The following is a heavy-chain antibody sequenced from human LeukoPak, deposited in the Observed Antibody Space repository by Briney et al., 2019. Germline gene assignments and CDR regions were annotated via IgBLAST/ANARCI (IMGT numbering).Heavy chain of an antibody. Sequence: SETLSLSCTVSGGSISSYYWNWIRQPPGKGLEWIGFIYYSGSTNYNPSLKSRVTISVDTSKNQFSLNLSSVTAADTAVYYCARERRDWFDPWGQGILVTVSS. J-gene: IGHJ5*02. CDR3: ARERRDWFDP. CDR2: IYYSGST. CDR1: GGSISSYY. V-gene: IGHV4-59*01.